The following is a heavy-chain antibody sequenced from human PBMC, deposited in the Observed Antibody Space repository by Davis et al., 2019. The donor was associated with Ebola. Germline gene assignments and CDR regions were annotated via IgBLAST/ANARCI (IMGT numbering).Heavy chain of an antibody. CDR2: ISGSGAST. J-gene: IGHJ3*02. D-gene: IGHD1-26*01. CDR3: AKDTSNIWFDI. V-gene: IGHV3-23*01. Sequence: GGSLRLSCAASGLRFVDYPMNWVRQAPGRGLEWVPSISGSGASTYFADSVKGWFTISRDNSENTLYLQMNGLRVEDTAIYYCAKDTSNIWFDIWGQGTNVTVSS. CDR1: GLRFVDYP.